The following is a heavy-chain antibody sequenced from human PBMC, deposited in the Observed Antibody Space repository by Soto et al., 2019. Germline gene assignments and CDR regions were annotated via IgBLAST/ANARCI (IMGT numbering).Heavy chain of an antibody. D-gene: IGHD3-16*01. CDR2: MYYSGVT. J-gene: IGHJ4*02. Sequence: TSETLSLTCTVSGGSISSNSYYWDWIRQPPGKGLEWIGSMYYSGVTYHNPSLQSRVTISVDTSKNQFSRHLSSVTAADTAVYFCARHAAYDSVWGKSAGGDYWGQGTLVTVS. V-gene: IGHV4-39*01. CDR1: GGSISSNSYY. CDR3: ARHAAYDSVWGKSAGGDY.